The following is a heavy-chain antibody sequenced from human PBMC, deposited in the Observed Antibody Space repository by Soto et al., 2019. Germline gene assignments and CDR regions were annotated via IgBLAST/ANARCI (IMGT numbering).Heavy chain of an antibody. CDR1: GDSVSSNSAA. Sequence: PSQTLSLTCAISGDSVSSNSAAWNWIRQSPSRGLEWLGRTYYRSKWYNDYAVSVKSRITINPDTSKNQFSLQLNSVTPEDTAVYYCARGLAMDTAMVFWFDPWGQGTLVTVSS. V-gene: IGHV6-1*01. CDR2: TYYRSKWYN. J-gene: IGHJ5*02. CDR3: ARGLAMDTAMVFWFDP. D-gene: IGHD5-18*01.